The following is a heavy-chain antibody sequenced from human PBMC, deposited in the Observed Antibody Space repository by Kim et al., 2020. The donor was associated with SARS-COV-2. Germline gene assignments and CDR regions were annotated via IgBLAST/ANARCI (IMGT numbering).Heavy chain of an antibody. V-gene: IGHV3-74*01. CDR3: ARGFSRDGFDV. CDR2: ISSDGSIT. Sequence: GGSLRLSCVVSRFTLNNYWINWVRHAPGKGLVWVSRISSDGSITNYADSAKGRFTMSRDNAENTLYLQMNSLRAEDTAVYYCARGFSRDGFDVWGQGTTVTVSS. J-gene: IGHJ6*02. D-gene: IGHD3-10*01. CDR1: RFTLNNYW.